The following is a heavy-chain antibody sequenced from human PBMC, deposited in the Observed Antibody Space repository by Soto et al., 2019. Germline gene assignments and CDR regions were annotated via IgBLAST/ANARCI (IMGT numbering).Heavy chain of an antibody. V-gene: IGHV4-39*01. D-gene: IGHD3-16*01. Sequence: TLSLTCTVSGGSISSSSYYLGWIRQPPGKGLEWIGSIYYSGRTYYNPSLKSRITISVDTSKNQFSLKLSSVTAADTALYYCARHHGPLYVGYYYDLDVWGPGTTVTAP. J-gene: IGHJ6*02. CDR2: IYYSGRT. CDR1: GGSISSSSYY. CDR3: ARHHGPLYVGYYYDLDV.